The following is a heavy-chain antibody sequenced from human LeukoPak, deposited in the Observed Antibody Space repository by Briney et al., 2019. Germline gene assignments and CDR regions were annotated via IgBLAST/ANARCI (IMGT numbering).Heavy chain of an antibody. CDR2: INDSGSV. Sequence: KSSETLSLTCAVYGGSFIGYYWSWIRQPPGKGLECIGEINDSGSVNCNPSLKNRITLSVDTSKNQFSLRLSPVAAADTAVYYCARRLVDSGASQVSDDWGQGTLVTVSS. V-gene: IGHV4-34*01. D-gene: IGHD2-15*01. J-gene: IGHJ4*02. CDR1: GGSFIGYY. CDR3: ARRLVDSGASQVSDD.